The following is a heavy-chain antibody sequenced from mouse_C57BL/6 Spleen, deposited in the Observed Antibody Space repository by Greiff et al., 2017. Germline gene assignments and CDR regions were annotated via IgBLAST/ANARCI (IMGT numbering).Heavy chain of an antibody. J-gene: IGHJ3*01. Sequence: LVESGAELVKPGASVKISCKASGYAFSSYWMNWVKQRPGKGLEWIGQIYPGDGDTNYNGKFKGKATLTADKSSSTAYMQLSSLTSEDSAVYFCASYYYGSTAWFAYWGQGTLVTVSA. CDR2: IYPGDGDT. CDR1: GYAFSSYW. CDR3: ASYYYGSTAWFAY. D-gene: IGHD1-1*01. V-gene: IGHV1-80*01.